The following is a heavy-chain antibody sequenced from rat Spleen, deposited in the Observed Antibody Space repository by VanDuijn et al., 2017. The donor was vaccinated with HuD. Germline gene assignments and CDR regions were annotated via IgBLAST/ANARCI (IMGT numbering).Heavy chain of an antibody. CDR3: ARSVFDY. V-gene: IGHV5-22*01. J-gene: IGHJ2*01. Sequence: EVQLVESGGGLVQPGRSMKLSCAASGFTFSNYDMAWVRQAPTKGLEWVASIGHDGSSTYYGDSVKGRFTISRDNAKSTLYLQMDSLRSEDTATYYCARSVFDYWGQGVVVTVSS. CDR2: IGHDGSST. CDR1: GFTFSNYD.